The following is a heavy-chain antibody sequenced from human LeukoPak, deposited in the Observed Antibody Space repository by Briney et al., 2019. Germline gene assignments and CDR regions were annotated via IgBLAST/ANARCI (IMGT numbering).Heavy chain of an antibody. Sequence: GRSLRLSCAVSGFNFDDYAMHWVRQAPGRGLAGVSGINWKTGNGIYADSVKGRFTISRDNAKNSLYLQMSSLRAEDTALYYCTRRAARWQFDLWGRGTLLTVSS. D-gene: IGHD5-24*01. CDR2: INWKTGNG. CDR1: GFNFDDYA. J-gene: IGHJ2*01. CDR3: TRRAARWQFDL. V-gene: IGHV3-9*01.